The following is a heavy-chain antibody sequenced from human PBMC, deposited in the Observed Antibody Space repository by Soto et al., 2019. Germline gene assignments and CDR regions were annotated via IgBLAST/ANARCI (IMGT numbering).Heavy chain of an antibody. CDR2: IRGSGGST. J-gene: IGHJ6*02. Sequence: EVQLLESGGGLVQPGGSLRLACAASGFTFSTYAMSWVRQAPGKGLEWVSTIRGSGGSTYYADSVKDRLTISRDNSKNTLYLQMNSLRAEDTAVYYCAKERFEGGSNGLDVWGQGTTVTVSS. V-gene: IGHV3-23*01. D-gene: IGHD3-9*01. CDR1: GFTFSTYA. CDR3: AKERFEGGSNGLDV.